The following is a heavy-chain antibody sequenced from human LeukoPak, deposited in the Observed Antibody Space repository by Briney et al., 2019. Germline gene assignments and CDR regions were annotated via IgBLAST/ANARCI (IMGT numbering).Heavy chain of an antibody. J-gene: IGHJ4*02. D-gene: IGHD1-26*01. Sequence: AGSLTLSCAASGFTFSSYSMNWFRQPPGKGLEWVSSISSSSSYIYYAASVKGRLTISRDNANNSLYLQMNSLRAEDTAVYYCARDPSGGDRYYGSYQLHWGQGTLVTVSS. CDR2: ISSSSSYI. V-gene: IGHV3-21*01. CDR1: GFTFSSYS. CDR3: ARDPSGGDRYYGSYQLH.